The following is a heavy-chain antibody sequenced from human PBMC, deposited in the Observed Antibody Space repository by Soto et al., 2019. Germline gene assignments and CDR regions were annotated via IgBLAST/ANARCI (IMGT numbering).Heavy chain of an antibody. CDR1: GFTFSSYG. V-gene: IGHV3-30*18. D-gene: IGHD3-22*01. J-gene: IGHJ5*02. CDR2: ISYDGSNK. Sequence: TGGSLRLSCAASGFTFSSYGMHWVRQAPGKGLEWVAVISYDGSNKYYADSVKGRFTISRDNSKNTLYLQMNSLRAEDTAVYYCAKDRRAGYYDSSGYLNWFDPWGQGTLVTVSS. CDR3: AKDRRAGYYDSSGYLNWFDP.